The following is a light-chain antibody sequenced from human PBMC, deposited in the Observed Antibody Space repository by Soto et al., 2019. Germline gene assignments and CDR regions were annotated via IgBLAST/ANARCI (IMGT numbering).Light chain of an antibody. Sequence: QSALTQPASVSGSPGQSITISCTGTVSDVGGYDSVSWYQQHPGRAPKLIIYGVNNRPSGVSNRFSASKSADTASLTISGLQAEDEANYYCCSYTTSTTYVFGTGTKVTGL. CDR2: GVN. J-gene: IGLJ1*01. CDR3: CSYTTSTTYV. CDR1: VSDVGGYDS. V-gene: IGLV2-14*03.